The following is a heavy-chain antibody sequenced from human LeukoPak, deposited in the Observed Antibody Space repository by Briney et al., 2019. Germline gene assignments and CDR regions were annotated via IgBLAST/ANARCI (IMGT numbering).Heavy chain of an antibody. J-gene: IGHJ4*02. D-gene: IGHD1-26*01. CDR3: ARDRYSGSPDY. CDR2: IWYDGSNM. Sequence: PGRSLRLSCAASGFIFSSYGMHWVRQAPGKGLEWVAVIWYDGSNMYYGDSVKGRFNISRDNSKNTLYLQMNSLRAEDTAVYYCARDRYSGSPDYWGQGTLVTVSS. V-gene: IGHV3-33*01. CDR1: GFIFSSYG.